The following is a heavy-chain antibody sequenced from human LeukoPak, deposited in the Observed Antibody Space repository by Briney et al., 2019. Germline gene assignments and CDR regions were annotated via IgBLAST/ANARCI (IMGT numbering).Heavy chain of an antibody. D-gene: IGHD2-15*01. CDR2: ISAYNGNT. J-gene: IGHJ4*02. CDR1: GYTFTSYG. V-gene: IGHV1-18*01. CDR3: ARDVTICSGGSCPFDY. Sequence: ASVKVSCKASGYTFTSYGISWVRQAPGQGLEWMGWISAYNGNTNYAQKLQGRVTMTTDTSTSTAYMELRSLRSDDTAVYYCARDVTICSGGSCPFDYWGQGTLVTVSS.